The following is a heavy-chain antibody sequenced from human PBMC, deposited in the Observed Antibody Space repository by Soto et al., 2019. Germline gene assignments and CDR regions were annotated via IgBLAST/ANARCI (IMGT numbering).Heavy chain of an antibody. CDR1: GFTFSSYD. V-gene: IGHV3-30*18. Sequence: QVQLVASGGGVVQPGRSLRLSCAASGFTFSSYDMHWVRQAPGKGLEWVAVISYDGSNKYYADSVKGRFTIYRDNSKNALYLQMNSLRAEDTAVYYCAKPFNLWCGEFFDYWGQGTLVTVSS. J-gene: IGHJ4*02. CDR2: ISYDGSNK. CDR3: AKPFNLWCGEFFDY. D-gene: IGHD3-10*01.